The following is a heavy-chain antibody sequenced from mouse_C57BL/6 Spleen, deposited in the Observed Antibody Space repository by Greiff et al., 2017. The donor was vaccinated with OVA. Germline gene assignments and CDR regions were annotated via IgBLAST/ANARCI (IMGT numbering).Heavy chain of an antibody. CDR1: GYSFTSYW. Sequence: QVQLQQPGTELVKPGASVKLSCKASGYSFTSYWMHWVKQRPGQGLEWIGNINPSNGGTNYNEKFKSKATLTVDKSSSTAYMQLSSLTSEDSAVYYCARFPYSNYYFDYWGQGTTLTVSS. CDR3: ARFPYSNYYFDY. D-gene: IGHD2-5*01. V-gene: IGHV1-53*01. CDR2: INPSNGGT. J-gene: IGHJ2*01.